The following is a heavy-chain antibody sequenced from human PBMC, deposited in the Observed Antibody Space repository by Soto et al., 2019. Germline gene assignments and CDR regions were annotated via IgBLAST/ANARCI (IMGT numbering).Heavy chain of an antibody. Sequence: VGSLRRSGGGSGFVFSDSPINWVRPAPGKVLEWVAVISHNGRSKKFADSVQGRFSTDRDNFKDTVFLQMDSLRLEDTAVYYCARESTIGRFDHWGQGTPVTVSS. V-gene: IGHV3-30*04. CDR2: ISHNGRSK. J-gene: IGHJ4*02. D-gene: IGHD1-26*01. CDR3: ARESTIGRFDH. CDR1: GFVFSDSP.